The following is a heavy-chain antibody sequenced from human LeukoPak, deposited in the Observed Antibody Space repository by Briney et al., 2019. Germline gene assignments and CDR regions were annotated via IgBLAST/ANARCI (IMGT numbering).Heavy chain of an antibody. CDR2: IYGADTI. D-gene: IGHD4/OR15-4a*01. CDR3: ARGARGAYFDY. CDR1: GFTISSSY. J-gene: IGHJ4*02. Sequence: GGSLGLSCAASGFTISSSYMSWVRQVPGKGLEWVSCIYGADTIYYADFVKDRFTISRDSNRNILYLQMNSLRADDTAVYYCARGARGAYFDYWGQGTLVTVSS. V-gene: IGHV3-66*01.